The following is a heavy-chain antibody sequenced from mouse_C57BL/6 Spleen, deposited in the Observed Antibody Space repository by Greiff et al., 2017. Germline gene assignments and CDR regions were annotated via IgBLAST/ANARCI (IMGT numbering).Heavy chain of an antibody. CDR3: ARVYDYGNYFDY. D-gene: IGHD2-4*01. CDR2: ISYDGSN. CDR1: GYSITSGYY. V-gene: IGHV3-6*01. Sequence: VQLKESGPGLVKPSQSLSLTCSVTGYSITSGYYWNWIRQFPGNKLEWMGYISYDGSNNYNPSLKNRISITRDTSKNQFFLKLNSVTTEDTATYYCARVYDYGNYFDYWGQGTTPTVSS. J-gene: IGHJ2*01.